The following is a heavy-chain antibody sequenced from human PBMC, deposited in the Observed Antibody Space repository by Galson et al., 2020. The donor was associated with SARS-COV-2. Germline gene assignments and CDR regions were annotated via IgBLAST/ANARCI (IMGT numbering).Heavy chain of an antibody. V-gene: IGHV3-30-3*01. J-gene: IGHJ6*02. CDR2: ISYDGSNK. D-gene: IGHD3-22*01. Sequence: TGGSLRLSCAASGFTFSSYAMHWVRQAPGKGLEWVAVISYDGSNKYYADSVMGRFTISRDNSKNTLYLQMNSLRAEDTAVYYCARDAIYYDSRSYYYSPLKPGTYGMDVWGQGTTVTVSS. CDR3: ARDAIYYDSRSYYYSPLKPGTYGMDV. CDR1: GFTFSSYA.